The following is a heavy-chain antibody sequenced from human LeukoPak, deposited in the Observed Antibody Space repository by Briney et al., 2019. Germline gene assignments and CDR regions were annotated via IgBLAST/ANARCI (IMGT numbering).Heavy chain of an antibody. V-gene: IGHV4-59*01. J-gene: IGHJ5*02. CDR1: GGSISSYY. Sequence: SETLSLTCTVSGGSISSYYWSWIRQPPGKGLEWIGYIYYSGSINYNPSLKSRVTISVDTSKNQSSLKLSSVTAADTAVYYCARTYSREHWFDPWGQGTLVTVSS. D-gene: IGHD3-22*01. CDR3: ARTYSREHWFDP. CDR2: IYYSGSI.